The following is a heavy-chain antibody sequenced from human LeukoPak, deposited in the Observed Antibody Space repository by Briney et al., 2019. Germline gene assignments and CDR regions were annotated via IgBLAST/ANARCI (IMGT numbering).Heavy chain of an antibody. V-gene: IGHV3-48*03. CDR3: AARFDY. J-gene: IGHJ4*02. CDR2: ISSSGDTI. Sequence: PGGSLRLSCAASGFTFSTYAMSWVRQAPGKGLEWVSSISSSGDTIYYADSVKGRFTIPRDNAKNSLYLQMNSLRAEDTAVYYCAARFDYWGQGTLVTVSS. CDR1: GFTFSTYA.